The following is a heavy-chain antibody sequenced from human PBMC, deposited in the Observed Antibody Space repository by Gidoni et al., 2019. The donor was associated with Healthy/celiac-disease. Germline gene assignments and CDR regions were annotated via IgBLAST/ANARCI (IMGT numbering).Heavy chain of an antibody. Sequence: QVKLVESGGGVVTPGRYLRLPCAASGFTFSCYGMHCVRQGPGKGLEWVAVIADDGSNKYYADSVKGRFTISRDNSKNTLYLQMNSLRAEDTAVYYCAKDFSSTTIDTAGAFDIWGQGTMVTVSS. V-gene: IGHV3-30*18. D-gene: IGHD2-2*01. J-gene: IGHJ3*02. CDR2: IADDGSNK. CDR3: AKDFSSTTIDTAGAFDI. CDR1: GFTFSCYG.